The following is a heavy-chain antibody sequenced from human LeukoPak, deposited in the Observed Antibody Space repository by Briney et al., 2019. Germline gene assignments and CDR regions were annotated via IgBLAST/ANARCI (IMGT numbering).Heavy chain of an antibody. D-gene: IGHD1-1*01. CDR2: VDDGGST. V-gene: IGHV4-39*01. J-gene: IGHJ4*02. CDR1: GGSVSSPIFY. Sequence: SSETLSLTCSVSGGSVSSPIFYWNWIRQPPGKELEWIGNVDDGGSTFYNPSLKRRLIISVDTTKKHFSLKLTSVTAADTAAYYCTRCTGMYFDYWGQGILVTVSS. CDR3: TRCTGMYFDY.